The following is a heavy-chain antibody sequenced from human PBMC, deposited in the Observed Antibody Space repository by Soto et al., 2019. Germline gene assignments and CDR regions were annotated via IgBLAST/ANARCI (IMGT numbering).Heavy chain of an antibody. V-gene: IGHV3-21*04. J-gene: IGHJ6*02. CDR2: ISSSSSYI. Sequence: PGGSLRLSCAASGFTFSSYSMNWVRQAPGKGLEWVSSISSSSSYIYYADSVKGRFTISRDNAKNSLYLQMNSLRAADTAVYYCARGSGGYSSGYYHYYYGMDVWGQGTTVTVSS. CDR3: ARGSGGYSSGYYHYYYGMDV. D-gene: IGHD2-15*01. CDR1: GFTFSSYS.